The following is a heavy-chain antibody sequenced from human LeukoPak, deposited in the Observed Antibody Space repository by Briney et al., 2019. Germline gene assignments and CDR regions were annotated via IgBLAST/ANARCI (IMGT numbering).Heavy chain of an antibody. Sequence: ASVKVSCKSSGYTFTSYDINWVRQATGQGLEWMGWMNPNSGNTGYAQKFQGRGSITRNTSISTAYMELSSLRSEDTAVYYCARGKWGRKSPSYYYYMDVWGKGTTVTVSS. V-gene: IGHV1-8*03. CDR2: MNPNSGNT. CDR3: ARGKWGRKSPSYYYYMDV. CDR1: GYTFTSYD. J-gene: IGHJ6*03. D-gene: IGHD7-27*01.